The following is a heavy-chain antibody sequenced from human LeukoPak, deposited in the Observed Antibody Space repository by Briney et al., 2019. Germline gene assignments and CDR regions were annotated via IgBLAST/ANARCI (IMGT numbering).Heavy chain of an antibody. J-gene: IGHJ4*02. CDR2: ISSGSSTI. CDR1: VFTFSSYS. V-gene: IGHV3-48*01. D-gene: IGHD3-22*01. Sequence: GGSLRLSCAASVFTFSSYSMNWVRQAPGKGLEWASYISSGSSTIYYADSVKGRFTISRDNAKNSLYLQMNSLRAEDTAVYYCAETSHSGYPNYWGQGTLVTVSS. CDR3: AETSHSGYPNY.